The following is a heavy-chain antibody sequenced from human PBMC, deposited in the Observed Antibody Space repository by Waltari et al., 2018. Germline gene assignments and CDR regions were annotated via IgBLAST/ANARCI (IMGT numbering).Heavy chain of an antibody. J-gene: IGHJ6*03. CDR2: IYTSGST. V-gene: IGHV4-4*07. CDR3: ARLHEAHCSSTSCYHGLGYMDV. Sequence: QVQLQESGPGLVKPSETLSLTCTVSGGSISSYYWSWIRQPAGKGLEWIGRIYTSGSTNYNPSLKSRVTMSVDTSKNQFSLKLSSVTAADTAVYYCARLHEAHCSSTSCYHGLGYMDVWGKGTTVTISS. CDR1: GGSISSYY. D-gene: IGHD2-2*01.